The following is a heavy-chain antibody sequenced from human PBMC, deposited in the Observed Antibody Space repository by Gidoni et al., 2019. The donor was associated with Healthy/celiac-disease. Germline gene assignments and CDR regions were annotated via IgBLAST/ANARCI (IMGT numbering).Heavy chain of an antibody. D-gene: IGHD3-10*01. J-gene: IGHJ6*02. V-gene: IGHV3-15*01. CDR3: TTDRVMVLGMDV. CDR1: GFTFSNAW. CDR2: IKSKTDGGTT. Sequence: EVQLVESGGGLVKPGGSLRLSCAASGFTFSNAWMSWVRQAPGKGLEWVGRIKSKTDGGTTDYAAPVKGRFTISRDDSKNTLYLQMNSLKTEDTAVYYCTTDRVMVLGMDVWGQGTTVTVSS.